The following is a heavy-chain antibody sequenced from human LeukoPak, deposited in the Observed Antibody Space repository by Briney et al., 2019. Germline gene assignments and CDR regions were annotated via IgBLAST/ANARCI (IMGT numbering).Heavy chain of an antibody. CDR3: ARSYIAAAGTDY. J-gene: IGHJ4*02. V-gene: IGHV4-31*03. CDR2: IYYSGST. D-gene: IGHD6-13*01. CDR1: GGPISSGGYY. Sequence: SQTLSLTCTVSGGPISSGGYYWSWIRQHPGKGLEWIGYIYYSGSTYYNPSLKSRVTISVDTSKNQFSLKLSSVTAADTAVYYCARSYIAAAGTDYWGQGTLVTVSS.